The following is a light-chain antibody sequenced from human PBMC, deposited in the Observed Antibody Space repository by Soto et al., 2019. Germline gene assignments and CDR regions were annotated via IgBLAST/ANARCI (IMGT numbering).Light chain of an antibody. J-gene: IGLJ2*01. CDR2: DDI. V-gene: IGLV3-21*02. CDR1: NIGSKS. CDR3: QVWDSSNDHYVV. Sequence: SYELTQPPSVSVAPGQTARITCGGNNIGSKSVQWYQQKPGQAPVLVVYDDIDRPSGIPERFSGSNSGDTATLTISRVEAGDEADYYCQVWDSSNDHYVVFGGGTKLTVL.